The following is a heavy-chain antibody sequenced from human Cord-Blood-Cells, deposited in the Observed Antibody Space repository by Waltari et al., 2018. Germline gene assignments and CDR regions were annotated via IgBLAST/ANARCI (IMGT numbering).Heavy chain of an antibody. CDR1: GGTFSSYA. J-gene: IGHJ3*02. D-gene: IGHD1-20*01. Sequence: QVQLVQSGAEVKKPGSSVKVSCKASGGTFSSYAISRVRQAPGQGLAWWGGIIPIFGKANYAQKFQGRVTITGDKSTGTAYMERSSLRSEDTAVYYCARGGGGDHNWDDAFDIWGQGTMVTVSS. CDR3: ARGGGGDHNWDDAFDI. CDR2: IIPIFGKA. V-gene: IGHV1-69*06.